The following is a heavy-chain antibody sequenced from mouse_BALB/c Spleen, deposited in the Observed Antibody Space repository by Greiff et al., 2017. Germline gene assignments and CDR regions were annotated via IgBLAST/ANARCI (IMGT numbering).Heavy chain of an antibody. CDR2: IDPANGNT. CDR1: GFNIKDTY. V-gene: IGHV14-3*02. CDR3: VYSNYP. Sequence: VQLQQSGAELVKPGASVKLSCTASGFNIKDTYMHWVKQRPEQGLEWIGRIDPANGNTKYDPKFQGKATITADTSSNTAYLQLSSLTSEDTAVYYCVYSNYPWGQGTSVTVSS. J-gene: IGHJ4*01. D-gene: IGHD2-5*01.